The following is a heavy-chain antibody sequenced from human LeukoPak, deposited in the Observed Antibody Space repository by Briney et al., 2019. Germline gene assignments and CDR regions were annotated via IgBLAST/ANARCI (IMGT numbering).Heavy chain of an antibody. D-gene: IGHD3-22*01. V-gene: IGHV1-2*02. Sequence: GASVKVSCKASGYTFTNYGISWVRQAPGQGLEWMGWINPNSGGTNYAQKFQGRVTMTRDTSISTAYMELSSLRSEDTAVYYCATPYYYDSSGYKTWPDYWGQGTLVTVSS. J-gene: IGHJ4*02. CDR3: ATPYYYDSSGYKTWPDY. CDR2: INPNSGGT. CDR1: GYTFTNYG.